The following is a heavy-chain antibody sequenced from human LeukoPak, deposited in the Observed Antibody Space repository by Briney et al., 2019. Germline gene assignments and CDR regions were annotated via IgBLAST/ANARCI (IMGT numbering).Heavy chain of an antibody. CDR3: AKASRRHCGSSSCYTLDY. D-gene: IGHD2-2*02. CDR1: EFTFSSYG. CDR2: ISGSGGTT. J-gene: IGHJ4*02. Sequence: GGSLRLSCAASEFTFSSYGMSWVRQAPGKGLEWVSAISGSGGTTYYADSVKGRFTISRDNSNNTLYLQMNSLSAEDTAVYYCAKASRRHCGSSSCYTLDYWGQGTLVTVSS. V-gene: IGHV3-23*01.